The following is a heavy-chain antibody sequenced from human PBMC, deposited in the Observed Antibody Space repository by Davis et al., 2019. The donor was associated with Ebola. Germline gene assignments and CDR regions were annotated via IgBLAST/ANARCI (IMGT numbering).Heavy chain of an antibody. D-gene: IGHD4-17*01. CDR3: ARHMTTVTFNWFDP. Sequence: SETLSLTCAVYGGSFSGYYWSWIRQPPGKGLEWIGYIYYSGSTNYNPSLKSRVTISVDTSKNQFSLKLSSVTAADTAVYYCARHMTTVTFNWFDPWGQGTLVTVSS. J-gene: IGHJ5*02. CDR1: GGSFSGYY. CDR2: IYYSGST. V-gene: IGHV4-59*01.